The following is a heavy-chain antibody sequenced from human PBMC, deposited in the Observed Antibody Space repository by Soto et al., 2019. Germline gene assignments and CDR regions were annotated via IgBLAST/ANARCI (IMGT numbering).Heavy chain of an antibody. CDR1: GGTFSSHG. Sequence: QVQLVQSGTVVQRRGSSVKVSCQASGGTFSSHGMAWVRQAPGQGLEWMGGIIPTFGTPTYAPKFQGRVTITADKSTNPAYMELSSLRSDDTGVYYCASERSAQYFDFWGQGTLITVSS. V-gene: IGHV1-69*06. J-gene: IGHJ4*02. D-gene: IGHD1-26*01. CDR2: IIPTFGTP. CDR3: ASERSAQYFDF.